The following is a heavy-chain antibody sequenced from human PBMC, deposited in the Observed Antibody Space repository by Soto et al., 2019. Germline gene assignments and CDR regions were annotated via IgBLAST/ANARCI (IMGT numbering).Heavy chain of an antibody. Sequence: EVQLLESGGGLVQPGGSLRLSCAASGFTFSSYAMNWVRQAPGKGLEWVSAVSGSGGSTYYADSVKGRFSISRDNSKDTLYLQMNSLRAEDTALYYCTKNCGASSGFSKSDYWGQRTLVTVSS. CDR3: TKNCGASSGFSKSDY. J-gene: IGHJ4*02. CDR2: VSGSGGST. D-gene: IGHD3-22*01. V-gene: IGHV3-23*01. CDR1: GFTFSSYA.